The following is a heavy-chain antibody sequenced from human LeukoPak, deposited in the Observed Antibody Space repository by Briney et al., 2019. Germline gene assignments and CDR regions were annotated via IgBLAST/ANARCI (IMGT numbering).Heavy chain of an antibody. CDR1: GGTFSSYA. D-gene: IGHD2-2*01. CDR2: IIPIFGTA. J-gene: IGHJ6*03. Sequence: GASVKVSCKASGGTFSSYAISWARQAPGQGLEWMGGIIPIFGTANYAQKFQGRVTITTDESTSTAYMELSSLRSEDTAVYYCARVDIVVVPAGDRADYYYYMDVWGKGTTVTVSS. CDR3: ARVDIVVVPAGDRADYYYYMDV. V-gene: IGHV1-69*05.